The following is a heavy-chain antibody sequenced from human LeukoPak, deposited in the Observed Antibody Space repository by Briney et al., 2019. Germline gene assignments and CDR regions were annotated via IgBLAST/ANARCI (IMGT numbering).Heavy chain of an antibody. CDR2: INPDSGGT. J-gene: IGHJ4*02. CDR3: ASYSSSWLNGDTYFDY. CDR1: GYTFTGYY. D-gene: IGHD6-13*01. Sequence: ASVKVSCEASGYTFTGYYMHWVRQAPGQGLEWMGWINPDSGGTNYAQKFQGRVTMTRDTSISTAYMELSRLRSDDTAVYYCASYSSSWLNGDTYFDYWGQGTLVTVSS. V-gene: IGHV1-2*02.